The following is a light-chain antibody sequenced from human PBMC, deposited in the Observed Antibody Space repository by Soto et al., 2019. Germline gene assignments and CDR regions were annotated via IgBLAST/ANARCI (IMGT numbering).Light chain of an antibody. Sequence: QSVLTQPPSVSAAPGQKVTISCSGSSSNIGNNYVSWYQHVPGTAPKLLSYDNNERPSGIPDRFSGSKSGTSATLGITGLKSGDEADYHCGTWDSSLSAVVFGGGTKLTVL. J-gene: IGLJ3*02. V-gene: IGLV1-51*01. CDR1: SSNIGNNY. CDR3: GTWDSSLSAVV. CDR2: DNN.